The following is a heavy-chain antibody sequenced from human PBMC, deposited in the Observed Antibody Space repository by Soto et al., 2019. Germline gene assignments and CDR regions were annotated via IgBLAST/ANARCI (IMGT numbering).Heavy chain of an antibody. J-gene: IGHJ4*02. V-gene: IGHV3-48*01. CDR3: ARDYCSSTSCYDY. CDR2: ISSSGSTI. Sequence: PVGSLRLSCAASGFTFSSYSMNWVRQAPGKGLEWVSYISSSGSTIYYADSVKGRFTISRDNAKNSLYLQMNSLRAEDTAVYYCARDYCSSTSCYDYWGQGTLVTVS. CDR1: GFTFSSYS. D-gene: IGHD2-2*01.